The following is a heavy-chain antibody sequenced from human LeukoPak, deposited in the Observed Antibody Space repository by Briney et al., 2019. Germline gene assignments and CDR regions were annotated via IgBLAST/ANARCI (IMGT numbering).Heavy chain of an antibody. J-gene: IGHJ4*02. V-gene: IGHV1-2*02. CDR1: GDTFTGYY. D-gene: IGHD6-13*01. CDR2: INPNSGGT. CDR3: ARDSYSSSWYGASLPDY. Sequence: GASVKVSCKASGDTFTGYYMHWVRQAPGQGLEWMGWINPNSGGTNYAQKFQGRVTMTRDTSISTAYMELSRLRSDDTAVYYCARDSYSSSWYGASLPDYWGQGTLVTVSS.